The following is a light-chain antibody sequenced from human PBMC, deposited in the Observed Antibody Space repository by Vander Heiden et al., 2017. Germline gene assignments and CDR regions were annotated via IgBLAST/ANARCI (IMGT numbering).Light chain of an antibody. Sequence: EIVLTQSPATLSLSPGERATLPCRASQSVSRYLAWYQHKPGQATRLLIYDASNRATGIPARFSGSGSGTDFTLTISSLEPEDFAVYYCQQRSNWTPEVTFGGGTKVEIK. CDR1: QSVSRY. J-gene: IGKJ4*01. CDR3: QQRSNWTPEVT. V-gene: IGKV3-11*01. CDR2: DAS.